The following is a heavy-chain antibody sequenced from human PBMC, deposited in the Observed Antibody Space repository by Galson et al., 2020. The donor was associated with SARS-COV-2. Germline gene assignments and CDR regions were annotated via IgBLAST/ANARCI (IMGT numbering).Heavy chain of an antibody. Sequence: GPTLVKPTQTLTLTCTFSGFSLSTSGMCVSWIRQPPGKALEWLALIDWDDDKYYSTSLKTRLTISKDTSKNQVVLTMTNMDPVDTATYYCARVGLLSPYSSDGVDGWGEGTTVTVSS. CDR1: GFSLSTSGMC. D-gene: IGHD2-2*01. CDR3: ARVGLLSPYSSDGVDG. V-gene: IGHV2-70*01. J-gene: IGHJ6*04. CDR2: IDWDDDK.